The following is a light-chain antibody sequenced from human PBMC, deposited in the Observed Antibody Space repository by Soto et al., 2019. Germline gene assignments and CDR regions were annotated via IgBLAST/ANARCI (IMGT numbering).Light chain of an antibody. CDR1: QSVLYSSNNKNY. CDR3: QQYYSTPYT. J-gene: IGKJ2*01. Sequence: DIVMTQSPDSLAVSLGERATINCKSSQSVLYSSNNKNYLAWYQQKPGQPPKLLIYWASTRESGVPDRFSGSRSGTDFTLTISSLHSEDVAVYYCQQYYSTPYTFGQWNKLEIK. V-gene: IGKV4-1*01. CDR2: WAS.